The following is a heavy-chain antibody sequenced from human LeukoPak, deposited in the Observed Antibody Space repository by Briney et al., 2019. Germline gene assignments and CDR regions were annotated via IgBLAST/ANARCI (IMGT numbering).Heavy chain of an antibody. V-gene: IGHV3-23*01. CDR3: AKDRLSSWSFDY. D-gene: IGHD6-13*01. CDR2: ISTNGNYT. Sequence: GGSLRLSCAASGFTFTRYAMSWVRQAPGKGLEWVSTISTNGNYTYYADSVKGRFTISRDKSNNTLFPQMNSLRAEDTAIYHCAKDRLSSWSFDYWGQGTLVTVSS. CDR1: GFTFTRYA. J-gene: IGHJ4*02.